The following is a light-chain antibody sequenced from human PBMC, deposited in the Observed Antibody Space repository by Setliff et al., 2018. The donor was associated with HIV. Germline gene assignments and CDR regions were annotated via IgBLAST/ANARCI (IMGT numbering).Light chain of an antibody. CDR1: SSDVGGYDF. V-gene: IGLV2-14*03. Sequence: QSALAQPASVYGSPGQSITISCIGTSSDVGGYDFVSWYQQRPGKAPKLIIFDVSERPSGASHRFSGSKSGNTASLTISGLQTEDEADYFCASYRSPATYVFGIGTKVTVL. CDR2: DVS. CDR3: ASYRSPATYV. J-gene: IGLJ1*01.